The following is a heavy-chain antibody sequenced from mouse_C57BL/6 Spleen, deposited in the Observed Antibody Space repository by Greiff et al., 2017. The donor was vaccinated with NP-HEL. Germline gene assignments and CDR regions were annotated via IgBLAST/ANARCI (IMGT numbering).Heavy chain of an antibody. CDR3: APYPY. V-gene: IGHV1-50*01. Sequence: QVQLQQPGAELVKPGASVKLSCKASGYTFTSYWMQWVKQRPGQGLEWIGEIDPSDSYTNYNQKFKGKATLTVDTSSSTAYMQLSSLTSEDSAVYYCAPYPYWGQGTTLTVSS. CDR1: GYTFTSYW. CDR2: IDPSDSYT. J-gene: IGHJ2*01.